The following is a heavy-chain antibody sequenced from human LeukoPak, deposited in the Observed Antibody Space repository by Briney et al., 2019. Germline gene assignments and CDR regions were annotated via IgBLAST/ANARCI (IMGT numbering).Heavy chain of an antibody. CDR2: MNPNSGNT. CDR3: ARRGSIAVAVLGY. J-gene: IGHJ4*02. Sequence: ASVKVFCKASGYTFTSYDINWVRQATGQGLEWMGWMNPNSGNTGYAQKLQGRVTMTRNTSISTAYMELSSLRSEDTAVYYCARRGSIAVAVLGYWGQGTLVTVSS. D-gene: IGHD6-19*01. V-gene: IGHV1-8*01. CDR1: GYTFTSYD.